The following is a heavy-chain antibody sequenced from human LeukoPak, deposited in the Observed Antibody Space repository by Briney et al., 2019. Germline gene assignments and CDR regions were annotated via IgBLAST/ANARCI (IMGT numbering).Heavy chain of an antibody. V-gene: IGHV3-11*04. CDR2: ISSSGCTM. Sequence: GGSLRLSCAASGFTFSDYYMSWIRQAPGKGLEWVSYISSSGCTMYYADSVKGRFTISRDNAKNSLYLQMNSLRADDTAVYYCANFWSGYSPFDYWGQGTLVTVSS. CDR1: GFTFSDYY. J-gene: IGHJ4*02. CDR3: ANFWSGYSPFDY. D-gene: IGHD3-3*01.